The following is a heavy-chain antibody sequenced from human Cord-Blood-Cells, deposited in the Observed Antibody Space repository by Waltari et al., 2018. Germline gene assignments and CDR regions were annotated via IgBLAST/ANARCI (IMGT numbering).Heavy chain of an antibody. V-gene: IGHV2-26*01. CDR1: GFSLSNARMG. Sequence: TCTVSGFSLSNARMGVSWIRQPPGKALEWLAHIFSNDEKSYSTSLKSRLTISKETSKSQVVLTMTNMDPVDTATYYCARQGDGIAAAGKGPYYFDYWGQGTLVTVSS. CDR3: ARQGDGIAAAGKGPYYFDY. J-gene: IGHJ4*02. CDR2: IFSNDEK. D-gene: IGHD6-13*01.